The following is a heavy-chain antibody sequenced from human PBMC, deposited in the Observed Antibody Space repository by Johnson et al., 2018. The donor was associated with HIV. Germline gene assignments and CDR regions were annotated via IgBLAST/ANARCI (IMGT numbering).Heavy chain of an antibody. CDR3: ASLGLDLLVKAPLSVVFDAFDI. V-gene: IGHV3-30*03. D-gene: IGHD3-16*01. Sequence: MQLVESGGGVVQPGRSLRLSCVASGFTLSSYGMHWVRQAPGKGLEWVAIVSYDGSNKYYADSVKGRFTISRDNSKNTLYLQMNSLRAEDTAVYYCASLGLDLLVKAPLSVVFDAFDIWGQGTMVTVSS. CDR2: VSYDGSNK. CDR1: GFTLSSYG. J-gene: IGHJ3*02.